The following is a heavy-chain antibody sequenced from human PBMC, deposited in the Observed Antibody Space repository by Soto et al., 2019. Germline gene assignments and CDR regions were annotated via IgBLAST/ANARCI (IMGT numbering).Heavy chain of an antibody. D-gene: IGHD3-3*01. J-gene: IGHJ5*02. CDR2: INHSGST. Sequence: QVQLQQWGAGLLKPSETLSLTCAVYGGSFSSYYWSWIRQPPGKGLEGIGVINHSGSTNYGPSLKSRVTISIDTSKNQVSLTLSSVTAADTAVYYCARGEPRFMEWLLLSEYFDPWGQGTLVTVSS. CDR3: ARGEPRFMEWLLLSEYFDP. V-gene: IGHV4-34*01. CDR1: GGSFSSYY.